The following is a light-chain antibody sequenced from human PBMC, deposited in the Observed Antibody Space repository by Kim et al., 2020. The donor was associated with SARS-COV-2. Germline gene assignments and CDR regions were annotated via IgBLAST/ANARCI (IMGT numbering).Light chain of an antibody. CDR3: QQRKYWPPVT. V-gene: IGKV3-11*01. CDR1: QDVDIY. Sequence: PGERATLSCRASQDVDIYLAWYQQKPGQAPRLLIYDASNRATGVPARFSGSGSGTEFSLTISSLEPEDFAVYYCQQRKYWPPVTFGGGTKVEIK. CDR2: DAS. J-gene: IGKJ4*01.